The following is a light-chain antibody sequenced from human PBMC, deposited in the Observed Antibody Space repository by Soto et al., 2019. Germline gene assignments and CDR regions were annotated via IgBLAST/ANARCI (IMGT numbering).Light chain of an antibody. CDR1: SSNIGTNS. V-gene: IGLV1-44*01. J-gene: IGLJ6*01. CDR2: NND. CDR3: AAWDDSLQGVSV. Sequence: QSVLTQPPSASGTPGQRVTISCSGGSSNIGTNSVNWYQQLPGRAPQLLIYNNDLRPSGVPDRFSCSKSGTSASLAISGLQSEDEDDDYCAAWDDSLQGVSVFGIGTKVTVL.